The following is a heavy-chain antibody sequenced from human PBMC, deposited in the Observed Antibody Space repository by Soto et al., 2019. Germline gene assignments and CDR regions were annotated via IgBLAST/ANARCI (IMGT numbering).Heavy chain of an antibody. CDR3: ARDLGYYDSSGYYRFDP. V-gene: IGHV1-69*13. J-gene: IGHJ5*02. Sequence: ASVKVSCKASGGTFSSYAISWVRQAPGQGLEWMGGIIPIFGTANYAQKFQGRVTITADESTSTAYMELSSLRSEDTAVYYCARDLGYYDSSGYYRFDPWGQGXLVTVYS. CDR1: GGTFSSYA. CDR2: IIPIFGTA. D-gene: IGHD3-22*01.